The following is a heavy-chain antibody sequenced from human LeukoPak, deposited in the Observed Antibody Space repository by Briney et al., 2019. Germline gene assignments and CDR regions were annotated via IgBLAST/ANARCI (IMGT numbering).Heavy chain of an antibody. CDR2: IYPGDSDT. V-gene: IGHV5-51*01. J-gene: IGHJ4*02. CDR3: ARPGYCSGGSCYIDY. Sequence: PGESLKISCEGSGYSFSNYWLGWVRQMPGKGLEWMGIIYPGDSDTRYSPSFQGQVTISANKSISTAYLQWSSLKASDTAMYYCARPGYCSGGSCYIDYWGQGTLVTVSS. D-gene: IGHD2-15*01. CDR1: GYSFSNYW.